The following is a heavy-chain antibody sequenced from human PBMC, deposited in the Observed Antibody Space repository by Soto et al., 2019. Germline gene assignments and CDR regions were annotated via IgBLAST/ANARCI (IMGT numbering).Heavy chain of an antibody. CDR2: ISYDGTHK. V-gene: IGHV3-30*18. CDR1: GFPFNSYG. CDR3: AKDRRGSSGYDSSRGSGWYGSFEY. J-gene: IGHJ4*02. D-gene: IGHD5-12*01. Sequence: QVLLVESGGGVVQPGRSLRLSCAASGFPFNSYGMHWLRQAPGKELEWVAIISYDGTHKDYTDSVKGRFTISRDNSKNTAYLQMDSLRAEDTAVYYCAKDRRGSSGYDSSRGSGWYGSFEYWGQGTLVTVSS.